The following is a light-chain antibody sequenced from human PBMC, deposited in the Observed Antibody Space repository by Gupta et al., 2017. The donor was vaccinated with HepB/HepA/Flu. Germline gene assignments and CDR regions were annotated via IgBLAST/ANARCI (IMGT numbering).Light chain of an antibody. J-gene: IGKJ1*01. CDR1: QSVSRN. CDR2: GAS. Sequence: EIVMTQSPATRSVSRGERVPLSCRASQSVSRNLAWYQQKPGQPPRLLIYGASTRSTGIPARFSGSGTGTEFTFTISSLQFEDFAVYFCKRYNDWPPVTFGQGTKVEIK. CDR3: KRYNDWPPVT. V-gene: IGKV3-15*01.